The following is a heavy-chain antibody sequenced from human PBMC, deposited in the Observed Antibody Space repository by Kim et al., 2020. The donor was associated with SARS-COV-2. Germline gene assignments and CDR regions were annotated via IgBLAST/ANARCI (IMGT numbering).Heavy chain of an antibody. Sequence: GGSLRLSCAASGFTFSSYAMHWVRQAPGKGLEWVAAISYDGTNKYYADSVKGRFTISRDTSNNTTYLQMNSLRAEDTAVYYCARIHYGSGSYPWFDPWGQGTLVTVSS. D-gene: IGHD3-10*01. V-gene: IGHV3-30*04. CDR2: ISYDGTNK. CDR1: GFTFSSYA. J-gene: IGHJ5*02. CDR3: ARIHYGSGSYPWFDP.